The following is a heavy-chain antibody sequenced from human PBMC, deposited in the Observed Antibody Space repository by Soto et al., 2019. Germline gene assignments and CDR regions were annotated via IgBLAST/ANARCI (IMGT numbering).Heavy chain of an antibody. CDR1: GFTFSSYG. J-gene: IGHJ3*02. V-gene: IGHV3-33*01. CDR2: IWYDGSNK. D-gene: IGHD6-19*01. Sequence: QVQLVESGGGVVQPGRSLRLSCAASGFTFSSYGMHWVRQAPGKGLEWVAVIWYDGSNKYYADSVKGRFTISRDNSKNTLYLQMNSLRAEDTAVYYCARGRLAVAGTDLSDDAFDIWGQGTMVTVSS. CDR3: ARGRLAVAGTDLSDDAFDI.